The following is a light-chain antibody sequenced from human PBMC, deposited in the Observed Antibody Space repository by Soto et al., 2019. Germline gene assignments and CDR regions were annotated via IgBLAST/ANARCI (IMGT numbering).Light chain of an antibody. CDR3: QQYNSWHPIT. V-gene: IGKV1-5*01. Sequence: ASVGDRVTITCRASQSISSWLAWYQQKPGKAPKLLIYAASTLQSGVPSRFSGSGSGTDFTLTISSLQYEDFAVYYCQQYNSWHPITFGQGTRLEIK. J-gene: IGKJ5*01. CDR1: QSISSW. CDR2: AAS.